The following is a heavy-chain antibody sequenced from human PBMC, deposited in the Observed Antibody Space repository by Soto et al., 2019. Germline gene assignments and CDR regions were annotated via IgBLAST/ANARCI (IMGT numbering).Heavy chain of an antibody. V-gene: IGHV3-23*01. CDR1: GFTFSSYA. J-gene: IGHJ4*02. D-gene: IGHD6-13*01. CDR2: ISGSGGST. Sequence: EVQLLESGGGLVQPGGSLRLSCAASGFTFSSYAMSWVRQAPGKGLEWVSAISGSGGSTYYADSVKGRFTISRDNSKNTLYLQINSLRAEDTAVYYCAKDSVAYSSSWSYFAYWGQGTLVTVSS. CDR3: AKDSVAYSSSWSYFAY.